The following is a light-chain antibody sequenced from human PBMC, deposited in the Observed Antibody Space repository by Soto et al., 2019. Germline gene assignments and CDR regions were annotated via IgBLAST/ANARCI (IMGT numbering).Light chain of an antibody. CDR3: SSYTSSSTL. V-gene: IGLV2-14*01. Sequence: QSALTQPASVSGSPGQSITISCTGTSSDVGGYNYVSWYLQHPGKAPKLMIYAVTDRPSGVSSRFSGSKSGNTASLTISGLQAEDEADYYCSSYTSSSTLFGTGTKVTVL. CDR1: SSDVGGYNY. CDR2: AVT. J-gene: IGLJ1*01.